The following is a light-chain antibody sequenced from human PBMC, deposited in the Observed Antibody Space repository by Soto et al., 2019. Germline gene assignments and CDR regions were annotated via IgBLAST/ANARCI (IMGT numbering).Light chain of an antibody. CDR1: QAIGSW. Sequence: DILMTQSPSSVSASIGDRVTITCRASQAIGSWLAWYQQKPGKAPKVLIFAASNLQSGVPSRFSGSGSGRYFTLTISSLQPEDFATYYCQQTDSFPLTFGQGTRLEIK. CDR2: AAS. V-gene: IGKV1-12*01. J-gene: IGKJ5*01. CDR3: QQTDSFPLT.